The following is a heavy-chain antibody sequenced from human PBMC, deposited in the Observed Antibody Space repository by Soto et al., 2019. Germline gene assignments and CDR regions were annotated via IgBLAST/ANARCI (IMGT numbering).Heavy chain of an antibody. Sequence: EVPLLESGGGFVQPGESLRLSCVASGFTFSLSAMSWVRQAPGRGLEWVSSISGGGGSTEYTDSVKGRFTISRDNSKDTVHLQMNSLRAEDTAVYYCAKGPEYDIFTGCDYWGQGALVTVSS. D-gene: IGHD3-9*01. J-gene: IGHJ4*02. CDR2: ISGGGGST. CDR1: GFTFSLSA. CDR3: AKGPEYDIFTGCDY. V-gene: IGHV3-23*01.